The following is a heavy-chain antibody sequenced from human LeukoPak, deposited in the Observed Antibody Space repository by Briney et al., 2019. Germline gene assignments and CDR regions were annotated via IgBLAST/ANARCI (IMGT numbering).Heavy chain of an antibody. Sequence: GGSLRLSCAASGFTFSSYAMSWVRQAPGKGLEWVSAISGSGGSKYYADSVKGRFTISRDNSKNTLYLQMNSLRAEDTAVYYCAKEGYCGGDCYREFDYWGQGTLVTVSS. CDR3: AKEGYCGGDCYREFDY. CDR1: GFTFSSYA. V-gene: IGHV3-23*01. J-gene: IGHJ4*02. D-gene: IGHD2-21*02. CDR2: ISGSGGSK.